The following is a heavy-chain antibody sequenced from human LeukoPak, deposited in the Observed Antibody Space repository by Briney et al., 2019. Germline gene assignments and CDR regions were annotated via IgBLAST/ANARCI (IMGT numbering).Heavy chain of an antibody. CDR3: AKSYYYYYMDV. V-gene: IGHV3-9*01. J-gene: IGHJ6*03. Sequence: GGPLRLSCAASGFTFDDYAMHWVRQAPGKGLEWVSGISWNSGSIGYADSVKGRFTISRDNAKNSLYLQMNSLRAEDTALYYCAKSYYYYYMDVWGKGTTVTVSS. CDR1: GFTFDDYA. CDR2: ISWNSGSI.